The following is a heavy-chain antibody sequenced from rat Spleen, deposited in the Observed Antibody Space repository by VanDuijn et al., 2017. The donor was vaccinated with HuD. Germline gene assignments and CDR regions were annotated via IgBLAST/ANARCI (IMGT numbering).Heavy chain of an antibody. CDR1: GFTFSNYG. Sequence: EVQLVESGGGLVQPGRSLKLSCAASGFTFSNYGMAWVRQAPTKGLELVATISYDGSSTYYRDSGKGRFTNSRDNAKSTLYLQMDSLRSEDTATYYCARHPLNYGSYPYWGQGVMVTVSS. CDR2: ISYDGSST. CDR3: ARHPLNYGSYPY. D-gene: IGHD1-3*01. J-gene: IGHJ2*01. V-gene: IGHV5-29*01.